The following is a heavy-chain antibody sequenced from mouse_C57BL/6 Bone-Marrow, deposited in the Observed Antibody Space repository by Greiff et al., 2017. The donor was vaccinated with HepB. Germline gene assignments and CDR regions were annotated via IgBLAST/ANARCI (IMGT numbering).Heavy chain of an antibody. CDR2: IYPRSGNT. CDR1: GYTFTSYG. V-gene: IGHV1-81*01. J-gene: IGHJ4*01. CDR3: ARSWGFRYAMDY. Sequence: QVQLQQSGAELARPGASVKLSCKASGYTFTSYGISWVKQRTGQGLEWIGEIYPRSGNTYYNEKFKGKATLTADKSSSTAYMELRSLTSEDSAVYFCARSWGFRYAMDYWGQGTSVTVSS.